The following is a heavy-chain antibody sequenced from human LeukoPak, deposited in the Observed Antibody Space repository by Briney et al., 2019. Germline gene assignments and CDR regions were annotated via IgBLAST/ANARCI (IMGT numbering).Heavy chain of an antibody. J-gene: IGHJ4*02. CDR2: INTNGGST. V-gene: IGHV3-64D*06. Sequence: GGSLRLSCSASGFTFTTYVMHWVRQAPGKGLEHVSTINTNGGSTYYADSVKGRFTISRGNSKDTLYLQMSSLRVEDTAVYYCVKGRYSHDSWGQGTLVIVSS. D-gene: IGHD5-18*01. CDR3: VKGRYSHDS. CDR1: GFTFTTYV.